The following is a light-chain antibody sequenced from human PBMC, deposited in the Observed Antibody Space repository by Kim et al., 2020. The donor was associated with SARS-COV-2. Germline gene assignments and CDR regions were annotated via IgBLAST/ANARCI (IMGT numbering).Light chain of an antibody. CDR1: QSISSY. J-gene: IGKJ5*01. Sequence: DIQMTQSPSSLSASVGDRVTITCRASQSISSYLSWYQQKPGKAPKLLIYAASSLQSGVPSRFSGSGSGTEFTLTISSLQPEDFATYYCQQSYRTPPIAFGQGTRRGIK. CDR3: QQSYRTPPIA. V-gene: IGKV1-39*01. CDR2: AAS.